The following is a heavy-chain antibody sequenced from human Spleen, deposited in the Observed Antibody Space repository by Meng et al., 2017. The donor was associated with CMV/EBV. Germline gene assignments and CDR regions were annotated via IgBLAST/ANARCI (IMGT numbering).Heavy chain of an antibody. V-gene: IGHV4-61*01. CDR1: GVSVSSGSYY. CDR3: ARGSRSRDWLDP. D-gene: IGHD6-13*01. Sequence: GSLRLSCTVSGVSVSSGSYYWTWIRQPPGKGLEWIGQIYYIGSTKYNPSLKSRVTISVDTSKKQFSLKVSSVTAADTAVYYCARGSRSRDWLDPWGQGTLVTVSS. J-gene: IGHJ5*02. CDR2: IYYIGST.